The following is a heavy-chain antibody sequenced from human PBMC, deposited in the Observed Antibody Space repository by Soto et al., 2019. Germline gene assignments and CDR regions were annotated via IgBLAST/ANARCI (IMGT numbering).Heavy chain of an antibody. V-gene: IGHV4-39*01. D-gene: IGHD5-12*01. J-gene: IGHJ4*02. Sequence: QLQLQESGPGLVKPSETLSLTCTVSGGSISSSSYYWGWIRQPPGKGLEGIGSIYYSGSTYYNPSLKSRVTISVDTSKNQFSLKLSSVTAADTAVYYCARYSGYGGEDYWGQGTLVTVSS. CDR3: ARYSGYGGEDY. CDR2: IYYSGST. CDR1: GGSISSSSYY.